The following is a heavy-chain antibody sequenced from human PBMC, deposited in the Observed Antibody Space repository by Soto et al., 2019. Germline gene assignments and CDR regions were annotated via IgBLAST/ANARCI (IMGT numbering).Heavy chain of an antibody. V-gene: IGHV1-69*12. CDR3: ARSNTARVTGFDP. CDR2: IIPIFGTA. CDR1: GGTFSSYA. Sequence: QVQLVQSGAEVKKPGSSVKVSCKASGGTFSSYAISWVRQAPGQGLEWMGGIIPIFGTANYAQKFQGRVTITADESTSTAYRELSSLRFEDTAVYYGARSNTARVTGFDPGGQGTLVTVSS. J-gene: IGHJ5*02. D-gene: IGHD5-18*01.